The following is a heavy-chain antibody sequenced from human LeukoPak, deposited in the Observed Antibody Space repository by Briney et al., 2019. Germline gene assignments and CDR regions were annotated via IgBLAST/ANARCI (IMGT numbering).Heavy chain of an antibody. Sequence: PSQTLSITCTVSGGSISSGGYYWSWIRQHPGKGLEWIGYIYYSGSTYYNPSLKSRVTISVDTSKNQFSLKLSSVTAADTAVYYCARVDFSLNPGSDYWGQGTLVTVSS. V-gene: IGHV4-31*03. J-gene: IGHJ4*02. CDR3: ARVDFSLNPGSDY. CDR1: GGSISSGGYY. CDR2: IYYSGST. D-gene: IGHD2-2*03.